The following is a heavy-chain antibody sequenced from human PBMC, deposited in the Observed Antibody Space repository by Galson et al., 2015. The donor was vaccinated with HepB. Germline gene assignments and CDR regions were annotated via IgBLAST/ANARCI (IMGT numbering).Heavy chain of an antibody. CDR2: IIPILGIA. J-gene: IGHJ4*02. CDR3: ASDLWFGELFIDY. CDR1: GGTFSSYT. D-gene: IGHD3-10*01. Sequence: SVKVSCKASGGTFSSYTISWVRQAPGQGLEWMGRIIPILGIANYAQKFQGRVTITADKSTSTAYMELSSLRSEDTAVYYCASDLWFGELFIDYWGQGTLVTVSS. V-gene: IGHV1-69*02.